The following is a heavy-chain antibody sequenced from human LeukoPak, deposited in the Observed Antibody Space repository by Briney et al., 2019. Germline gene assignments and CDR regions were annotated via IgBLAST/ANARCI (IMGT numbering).Heavy chain of an antibody. CDR1: GVTFTSYA. Sequence: PGGSLRLSCAASGVTFTSYAMNWVRQAPGKGLEWVSTISGSGSSTYYVDSVKGRFTISRDNSKHTLFLQMNSLRPEDTAVYYCARGSAVTPNLFDYWGQGTLVTVSS. D-gene: IGHD4-17*01. J-gene: IGHJ4*02. CDR3: ARGSAVTPNLFDY. V-gene: IGHV3-23*01. CDR2: ISGSGSST.